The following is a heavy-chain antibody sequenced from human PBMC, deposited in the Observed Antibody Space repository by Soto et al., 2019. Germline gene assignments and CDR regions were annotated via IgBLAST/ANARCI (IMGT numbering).Heavy chain of an antibody. J-gene: IGHJ5*02. CDR2: IYYSGST. V-gene: IGHV4-39*01. Sequence: SETLSLTCTVSGGSISSSSYYWGWIRQPPGKGLEWIGSIYYSGSTYYNPSLKSRVTISVDTSKNQFSLKLSSVTAADTAVYYCARPYSSSGRDWFDPWGQGTLVTVSS. CDR1: GGSISSSSYY. CDR3: ARPYSSSGRDWFDP. D-gene: IGHD6-13*01.